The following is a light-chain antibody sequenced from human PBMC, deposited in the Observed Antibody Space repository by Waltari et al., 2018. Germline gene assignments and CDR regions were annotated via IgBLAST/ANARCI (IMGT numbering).Light chain of an antibody. V-gene: IGLV2-14*03. Sequence: VSWYQRHPGIAPKLIIYDVTKRPSGVSSRFSGSKSDNTASLTISGLQAEDEADYYCSSYSTDTVVVFGGGTKLTVL. J-gene: IGLJ3*02. CDR3: SSYSTDTVVV. CDR2: DVT.